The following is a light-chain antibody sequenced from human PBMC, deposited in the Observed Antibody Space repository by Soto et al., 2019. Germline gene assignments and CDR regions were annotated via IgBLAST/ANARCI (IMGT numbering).Light chain of an antibody. Sequence: QSALTQPDSVSGSPGQSITISCTGTSSDVGAYNYVSWYQQYPGKAPKLMIYEVNNRPSGVSNRFSGSKSGNTASLTISGLQAEDEADYYCSSYTSSSTLYVFGTGTKVTVL. J-gene: IGLJ1*01. CDR2: EVN. CDR1: SSDVGAYNY. CDR3: SSYTSSSTLYV. V-gene: IGLV2-14*01.